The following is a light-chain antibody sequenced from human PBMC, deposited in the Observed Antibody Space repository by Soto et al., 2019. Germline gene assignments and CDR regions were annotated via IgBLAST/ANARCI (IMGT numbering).Light chain of an antibody. Sequence: DIQMTQCPSSLSASVGDRVTITCRGSQTISIFLDWYQQKPGKAPKLLIYGASTLQSGVPSRFSGDGSGTDFTLTISRLQPEDFATYYCQRSYGSPPWTFGQGTKVDIK. J-gene: IGKJ1*01. V-gene: IGKV1-39*01. CDR2: GAS. CDR3: QRSYGSPPWT. CDR1: QTISIF.